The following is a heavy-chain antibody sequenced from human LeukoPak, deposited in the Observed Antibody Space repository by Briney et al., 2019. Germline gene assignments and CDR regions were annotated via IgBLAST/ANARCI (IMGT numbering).Heavy chain of an antibody. V-gene: IGHV3-23*01. J-gene: IGHJ4*02. D-gene: IGHD3-9*01. CDR3: VIWGDYDVLTGYYVPDY. CDR2: ITGSGTNR. Sequence: AGGSLRLSCVASGFTFSNYAMSWVRQAPGKGLEWVSAITGSGTNRYYADSLKGRFTTSRDNSKNTVFPQMNSLRHEDTAIYYCVIWGDYDVLTGYYVPDYWGQGTLVTVAS. CDR1: GFTFSNYA.